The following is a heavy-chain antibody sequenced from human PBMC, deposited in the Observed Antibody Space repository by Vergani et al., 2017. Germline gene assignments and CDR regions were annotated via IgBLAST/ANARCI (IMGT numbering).Heavy chain of an antibody. CDR3: ARGTRLYEY. CDR1: GYTFTSFD. J-gene: IGHJ1*01. V-gene: IGHV1-8*01. Sequence: QVQLVQSGAEVKKPGASVKVSCKASGYTFTSFDLSWVRQATGQGLEWMGWMNPNSGNTGYAQKFQGRVTMTRNTSISTAYMELNRRRFEDTAIYYCARGTRLYEYWGQGTLVTVSS. CDR2: MNPNSGNT. D-gene: IGHD2/OR15-2a*01.